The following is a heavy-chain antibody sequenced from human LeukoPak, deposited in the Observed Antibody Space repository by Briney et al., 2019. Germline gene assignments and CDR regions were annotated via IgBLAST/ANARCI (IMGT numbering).Heavy chain of an antibody. D-gene: IGHD3-10*01. CDR2: ISGSGVT. J-gene: IGHJ4*02. CDR3: AKGTTMVRGVIITFDD. CDR1: GFTFSSYA. V-gene: IGHV3-23*01. Sequence: GGSLRLSCAASGFTFSSYAMSWVRQAPGKGLEWVSGISGSGVTDYADSVKGRFTISRDNSKNTLYLQMNSLRAEDTAVYYCAKGTTMVRGVIITFDDWGQGTLVTVSS.